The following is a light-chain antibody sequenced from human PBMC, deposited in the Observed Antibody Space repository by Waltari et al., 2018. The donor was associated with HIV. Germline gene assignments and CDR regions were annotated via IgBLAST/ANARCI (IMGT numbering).Light chain of an antibody. J-gene: IGLJ2*01. CDR3: TSYGGINNYVV. CDR2: EVS. Sequence: QSALTQPPSASGSPGQSVTISCTGTSSDVGNYTYVSWYQQHPGHAPKRVIFEVSRRPSGVPHRFPGSKSGTTASLTVSGLQAEDEADYYCTSYGGINNYVVFGGGTKLTVL. CDR1: SSDVGNYTY. V-gene: IGLV2-8*01.